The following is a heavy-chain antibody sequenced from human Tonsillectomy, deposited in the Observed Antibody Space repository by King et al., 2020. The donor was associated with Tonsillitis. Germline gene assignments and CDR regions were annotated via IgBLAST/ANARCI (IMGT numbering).Heavy chain of an antibody. D-gene: IGHD5-12*01. V-gene: IGHV4-31*03. CDR2: LFYSGNT. Sequence: VQLQESGPGLVKPSQTLSLICTVSGGSISGCAYYWSWIRQNPGKGLEWIGYLFYSGNTYSSPSLKSRLAISLDTSKNQSSLQLNSVTAADTAVYYCGSYEGGVFDSWGQGTLVTVSS. J-gene: IGHJ5*01. CDR1: GGSISGCAYY. CDR3: GSYEGGVFDS.